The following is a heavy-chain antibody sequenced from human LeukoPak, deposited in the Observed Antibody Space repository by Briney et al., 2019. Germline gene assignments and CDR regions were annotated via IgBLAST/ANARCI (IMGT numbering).Heavy chain of an antibody. V-gene: IGHV4-31*03. CDR1: GDSISRNGYY. J-gene: IGHJ4*02. CDR2: IYHRGDT. CDR3: ATSAGEWELLRGADFFEY. Sequence: PSETLSLTCTVSGDSISRNGYYWSWIRQHPERGLEWIGYIYHRGDTYYNPSLRSRISVSIDTSKNQFSLKLSSVTAADTAVYYCATSAGEWELLRGADFFEYWGRGILVTASS. D-gene: IGHD1-26*01.